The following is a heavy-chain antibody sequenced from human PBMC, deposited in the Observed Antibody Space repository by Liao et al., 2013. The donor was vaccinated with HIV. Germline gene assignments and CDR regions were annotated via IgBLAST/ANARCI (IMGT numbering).Heavy chain of an antibody. CDR1: GGSMSDYY. CDR3: ATSGGPYWFFNI. Sequence: VQLQESGPGLVKPSEALSLTCTVSGGSMSDYYWNWIRQSPGKGLEWIAYVSDSGSTNYNPSLESRVTISVDTSRNRFSLKVSSVTAADTAVYYCATSGGPYWFFNIWGRGTLVAVSS. J-gene: IGHJ2*01. CDR2: VSDSGST. V-gene: IGHV4-59*01. D-gene: IGHD3-16*01.